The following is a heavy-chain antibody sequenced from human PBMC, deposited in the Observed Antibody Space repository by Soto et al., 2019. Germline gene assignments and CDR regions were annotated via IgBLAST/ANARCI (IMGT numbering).Heavy chain of an antibody. V-gene: IGHV3-23*01. CDR1: GFTFSSYA. D-gene: IGHD2-15*01. CDR2: ISGSGGST. Sequence: GGSLRLSCAASGFTFSSYAMSWVRQAPGKGLEWVSAISGSGGSTYYADSVKGRFTISRDNSKNTLYLQMNSLRAEDTAVYYGAKYLHRATPREVDFYYYYGMDVWGQGTTVTVSS. J-gene: IGHJ6*02. CDR3: AKYLHRATPREVDFYYYYGMDV.